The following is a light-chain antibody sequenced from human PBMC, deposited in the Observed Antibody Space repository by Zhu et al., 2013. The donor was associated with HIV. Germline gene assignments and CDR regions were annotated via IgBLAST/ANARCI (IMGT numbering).Light chain of an antibody. J-gene: IGLJ2*01. CDR1: TSNIGINS. Sequence: QSVLTQPPSASGSPGQRVTISCSGITSNIGINSVYWYQNLPGMAPKLLIYRNNHRPSGVPDRFSGSKSGTSASLAISGLRSEDEADYYCTSYTTSTTLLFGGGTKLTVL. V-gene: IGLV1-47*01. CDR2: RNN. CDR3: TSYTTSTTLL.